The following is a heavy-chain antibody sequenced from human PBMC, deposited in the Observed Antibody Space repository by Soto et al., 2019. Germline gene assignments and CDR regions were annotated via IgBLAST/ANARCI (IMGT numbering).Heavy chain of an antibody. D-gene: IGHD6-25*01. J-gene: IGHJ6*02. Sequence: PGGSLRLSCAASGFTFSSYAMHWVRQAPGKGLEWVAVISYDGSNKYYADSVKGRFTISRDNSKNTLYLQMNSLRAEDTAVYYCAKNSADYGMDVWGQGTTVTVSS. CDR3: AKNSADYGMDV. CDR1: GFTFSSYA. V-gene: IGHV3-30-3*02. CDR2: ISYDGSNK.